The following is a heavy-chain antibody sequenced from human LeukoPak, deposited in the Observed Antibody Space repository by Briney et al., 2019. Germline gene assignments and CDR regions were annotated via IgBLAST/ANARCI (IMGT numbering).Heavy chain of an antibody. V-gene: IGHV3-48*01. CDR2: ISTRSNSI. D-gene: IGHD3-10*01. Sequence: GGSLRLSCAASGFTFSSYSMSWVRQAPGKGLEWVSYISTRSNSIYYADSVRGRFTISRDNSRSTLYLQMNSLRPEDTAIYYCAREGYYGSGSPPSLYFDYWGQGTLVTVSS. CDR3: AREGYYGSGSPPSLYFDY. J-gene: IGHJ4*02. CDR1: GFTFSSYS.